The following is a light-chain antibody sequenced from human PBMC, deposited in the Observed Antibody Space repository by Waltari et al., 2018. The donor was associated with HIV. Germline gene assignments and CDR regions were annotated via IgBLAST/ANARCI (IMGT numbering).Light chain of an antibody. CDR1: SGHSNYA. CDR2: LNSDGSY. J-gene: IGLJ2*01. Sequence: QLVLTQSPSASASLRASVKLTCTLSSGHSNYAIAWHQLQPEKGPRYLMRLNSDGSYLKGDGIPDRFSGSSSGAERYLIISSLQSEDEADYYCQTWTTGIVLFGGGTKLTVL. V-gene: IGLV4-69*01. CDR3: QTWTTGIVL.